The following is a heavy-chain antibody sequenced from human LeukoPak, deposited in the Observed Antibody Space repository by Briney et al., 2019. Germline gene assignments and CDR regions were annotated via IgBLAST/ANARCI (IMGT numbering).Heavy chain of an antibody. Sequence: ASVKVSCKASGYTFTSYGISWVRQAPGQGLEWMGWISAHNSNTNYAQKLQGRVTMTTDTSTSTAYMELRSLRSDDTAVYYCARLSDSSGWGYFDYWGQGTLVTVSS. J-gene: IGHJ4*02. CDR2: ISAHNSNT. D-gene: IGHD6-19*01. CDR3: ARLSDSSGWGYFDY. V-gene: IGHV1-18*04. CDR1: GYTFTSYG.